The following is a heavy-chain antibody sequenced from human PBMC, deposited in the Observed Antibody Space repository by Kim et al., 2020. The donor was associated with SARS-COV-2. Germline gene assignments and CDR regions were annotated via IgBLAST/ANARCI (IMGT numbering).Heavy chain of an antibody. D-gene: IGHD6-13*01. Sequence: ASVKVSCKASGYTFTSYGISWVRQAPGQGLEWMGWISAYNGNTNYAQKLQGRVTMTTDTSTSTAYMELRSLRSDDTAVYYCARDWSGYSSSQHKWELLFEFDPWGQGTLVTVSS. J-gene: IGHJ5*02. CDR2: ISAYNGNT. CDR1: GYTFTSYG. V-gene: IGHV1-18*01. CDR3: ARDWSGYSSSQHKWELLFEFDP.